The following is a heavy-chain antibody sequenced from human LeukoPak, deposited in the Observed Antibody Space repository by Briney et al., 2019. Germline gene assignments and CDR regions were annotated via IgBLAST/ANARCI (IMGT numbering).Heavy chain of an antibody. CDR2: INPSGGST. Sequence: ASVKVSCKASGYTFTSYYMHWVRQAPGQGLEWMGIINPSGGSTSYAQEFQGRVTMTRDTSTSTVYMELSSLRSEDTAVYYCASFHSSGWYYYWGQGTLVTVSS. V-gene: IGHV1-46*01. CDR1: GYTFTSYY. D-gene: IGHD6-19*01. J-gene: IGHJ4*02. CDR3: ASFHSSGWYYY.